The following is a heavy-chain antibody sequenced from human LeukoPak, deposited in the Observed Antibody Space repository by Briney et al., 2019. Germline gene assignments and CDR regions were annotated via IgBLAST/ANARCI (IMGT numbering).Heavy chain of an antibody. D-gene: IGHD2-15*01. V-gene: IGHV3-7*01. CDR1: GFTFSSYW. CDR2: IKQDGSEK. CDR3: ARDGGYCSGGSCYDI. J-gene: IGHJ3*02. Sequence: GGSLRLSCAASGFTFSSYWMSWVRQAPGKGLEWVVNIKQDGSEKYYVDSVKGRFTISRDNAKNSLYLQMNSLRAEDTAVYYCARDGGYCSGGSCYDIWGQETMVTVSS.